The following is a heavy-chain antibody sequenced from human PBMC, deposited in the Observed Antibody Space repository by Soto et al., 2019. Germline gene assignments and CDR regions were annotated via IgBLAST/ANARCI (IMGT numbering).Heavy chain of an antibody. Sequence: AETLSLTCTVSGGSISSYYWSWIRQPPGKELEWIGYIYYSGSTNYNPSLKSRVTISVDTSKHQFSLKLGSVTAADTAVYYCSRGIAGWYQGRYYYGMDVWGQGTTVTVSS. CDR2: IYYSGST. V-gene: IGHV4-59*01. CDR1: GGSISSYY. D-gene: IGHD6-19*01. CDR3: SRGIAGWYQGRYYYGMDV. J-gene: IGHJ6*02.